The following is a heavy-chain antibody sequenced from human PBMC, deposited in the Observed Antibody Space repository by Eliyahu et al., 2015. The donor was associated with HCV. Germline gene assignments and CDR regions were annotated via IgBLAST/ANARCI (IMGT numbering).Heavy chain of an antibody. J-gene: IGHJ5*01. CDR2: IYTSGTT. V-gene: IGHV4-61*02. D-gene: IGHD1-26*01. Sequence: QVQLQESGPGLVKPSQTLSLTCTVSGGSISSGGYSCTWIRQPAGKGLEWIGRIYTSGTTNYNPSLKSPVTILLDTSKNQCSLKLSSVTAADTAVYYCARGGRYWLDSWGQGTLVTVSS. CDR1: GGSISSGGYS. CDR3: ARGGRYWLDS.